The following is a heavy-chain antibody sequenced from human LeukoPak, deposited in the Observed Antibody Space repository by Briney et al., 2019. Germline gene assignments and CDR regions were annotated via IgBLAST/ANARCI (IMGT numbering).Heavy chain of an antibody. CDR2: IYTSGST. CDR1: GGSISSYY. CDR3: ARARGVCTNGVCYRAYYFDY. D-gene: IGHD2-8*01. J-gene: IGHJ4*02. Sequence: SETLSLTCTVSGGSISSYYWSWIRQPAGKGLEWIGRIYTSGSTNYNPPLKSRVTMSVDTSKNQFSLKLSSVPAADTAMYYCARARGVCTNGVCYRAYYFDYWGQGTLVTVSS. V-gene: IGHV4-4*07.